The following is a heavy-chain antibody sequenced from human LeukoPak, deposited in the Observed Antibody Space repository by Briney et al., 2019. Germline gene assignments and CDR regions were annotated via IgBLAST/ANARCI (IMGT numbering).Heavy chain of an antibody. V-gene: IGHV4-39*07. D-gene: IGHD2-2*01. CDR2: IYYSGST. CDR3: ARGRAAIYGLAFDI. CDR1: GGSISSSSYY. J-gene: IGHJ3*02. Sequence: SETLSLTCTVSGGSISSSSYYWGWIRQPPGKGLEWIGSIYYSGSTYYNPSLKSRVTISVDTSKNQFSLKLSSVTAADTAVYYCARGRAAIYGLAFDIWGQGTMVTVSS.